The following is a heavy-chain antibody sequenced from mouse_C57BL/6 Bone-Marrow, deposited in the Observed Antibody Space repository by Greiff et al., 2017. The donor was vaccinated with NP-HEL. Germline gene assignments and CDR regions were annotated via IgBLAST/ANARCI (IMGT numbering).Heavy chain of an antibody. CDR3: ASYYDYDETDY. CDR1: GYTFTSYG. Sequence: QVQLQQSGAELARPGASVKLSCKASGYTFTSYGISWVKQRTGQGLEWIGEIDPSDSYTNYNQKFKGKATLTVDTSSSTAYMQLSSLTSEDSAVYYCASYYDYDETDYWGQGTTLTVSS. D-gene: IGHD2-4*01. V-gene: IGHV1-50*01. J-gene: IGHJ2*01. CDR2: IDPSDSYT.